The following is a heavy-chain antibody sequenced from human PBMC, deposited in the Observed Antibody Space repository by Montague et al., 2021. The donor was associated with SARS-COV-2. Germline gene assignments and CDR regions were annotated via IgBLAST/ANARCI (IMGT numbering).Heavy chain of an antibody. Sequence: SETLSPTCTVAGGSISSSSYYWGWIRQPPGKGLEWIGSIFYSGSTDYKPCLKSRVTISVDTSKSQFSLKLSSVTAADTAVYYCASMVRAQVYYFDYWGQGTLVTVSS. J-gene: IGHJ4*02. V-gene: IGHV4-39*01. CDR2: IFYSGST. CDR3: ASMVRAQVYYFDY. D-gene: IGHD3-10*01. CDR1: GGSISSSSYY.